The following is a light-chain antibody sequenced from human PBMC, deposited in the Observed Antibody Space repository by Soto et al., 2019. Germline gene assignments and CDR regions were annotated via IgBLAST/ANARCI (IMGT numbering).Light chain of an antibody. CDR3: SSYAGSLVV. J-gene: IGLJ2*01. CDR1: ASDIGRYNY. CDR2: EVT. V-gene: IGLV2-8*01. Sequence: QSALTQPPSASGSPGQSVTISCIGTASDIGRYNYVSWYQHHPGKAPKLIIYEVTKRPSGVPDRFSGSKSGNTAALTVSGLQAEDEAVYYCSSYAGSLVVFGGGTQLTVL.